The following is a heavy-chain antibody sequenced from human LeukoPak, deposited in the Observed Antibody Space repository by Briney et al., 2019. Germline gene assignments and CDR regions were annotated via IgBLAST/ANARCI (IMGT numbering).Heavy chain of an antibody. CDR3: ARDWDGQTDSFDP. Sequence: GASVKVSCKASGYIFTTYGISWVRQAPGQGLEWMGWISTSIDDTNYAQKFEGRVAMTTDTSTSTVYMELRSLRSDDTAVYYCARDWDGQTDSFDPWGQGTLVTVSP. J-gene: IGHJ5*02. CDR1: GYIFTTYG. CDR2: ISTSIDDT. D-gene: IGHD1-26*01. V-gene: IGHV1-18*01.